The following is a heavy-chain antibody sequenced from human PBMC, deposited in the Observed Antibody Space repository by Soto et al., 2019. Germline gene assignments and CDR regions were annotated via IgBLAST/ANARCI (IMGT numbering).Heavy chain of an antibody. CDR2: IIPIFGTA. D-gene: IGHD2-2*01. CDR1: GGTFSSYA. J-gene: IGHJ6*02. CDR3: ARADIGVVPALEDYYGMDV. Sequence: ASVKVSCKASGGTFSSYAISWVRQAPGQGLEWMGGIIPIFGTANYAQKFQGRVTITADESTSTAYMELSSLRSEDTAVYYCARADIGVVPALEDYYGMDVWGQGTTVTVSS. V-gene: IGHV1-69*13.